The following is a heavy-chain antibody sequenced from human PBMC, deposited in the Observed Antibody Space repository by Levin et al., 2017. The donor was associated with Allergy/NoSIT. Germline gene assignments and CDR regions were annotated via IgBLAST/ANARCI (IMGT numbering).Heavy chain of an antibody. Sequence: LRLSCAVSGGSISSGGYSWSWIRQPPGKGLEWIGYIYHSGSTYYNPSLKSRVTISVDRSKNQFSLKLSSVTAAETAVYYCASHDRDKGSSTSFHAPDYYYYYYMDVWGKGTTVTVSS. J-gene: IGHJ6*03. CDR2: IYHSGST. D-gene: IGHD2-2*01. CDR1: GGSISSGGYS. CDR3: ASHDRDKGSSTSFHAPDYYYYYYMDV. V-gene: IGHV4-30-2*01.